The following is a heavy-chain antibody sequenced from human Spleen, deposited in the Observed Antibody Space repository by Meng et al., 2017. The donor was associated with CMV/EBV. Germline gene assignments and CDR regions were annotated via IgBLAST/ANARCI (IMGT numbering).Heavy chain of an antibody. J-gene: IGHJ3*02. Sequence: SLKISCAASGFTFDDYAMHWVRQAPGKGLEWVSGISWNSGSIGYADSVKGRFTISRDNAKNSLYLQMNSLRAEDTAVYYCARDRSYDSSGYYLPDAFDIWGQGTMVTVSS. CDR1: GFTFDDYA. D-gene: IGHD3-22*01. V-gene: IGHV3-9*01. CDR2: ISWNSGSI. CDR3: ARDRSYDSSGYYLPDAFDI.